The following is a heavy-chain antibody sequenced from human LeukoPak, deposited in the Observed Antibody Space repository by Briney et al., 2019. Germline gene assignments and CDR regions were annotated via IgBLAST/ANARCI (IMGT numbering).Heavy chain of an antibody. CDR2: ITDSGDGT. V-gene: IGHV3-23*01. Sequence: GGSLRLSCAASGFTFSTYAMSWVRQAPGKGLEWVSAITDSGDGTYYADSVRGRFTISRDDSKSTLYLQMSSLRAEDTAVYYCARDSPVLTYWGQGTLVTVSS. CDR3: ARDSPVLTY. J-gene: IGHJ4*02. CDR1: GFTFSTYA. D-gene: IGHD1-14*01.